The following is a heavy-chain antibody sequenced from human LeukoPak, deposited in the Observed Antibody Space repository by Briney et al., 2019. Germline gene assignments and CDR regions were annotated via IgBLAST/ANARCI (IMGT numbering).Heavy chain of an antibody. CDR2: IYSDGRT. CDR1: GSTVSNKY. D-gene: IGHD3-22*01. J-gene: IGHJ3*02. CDR3: ARGLFLSGYLDAFDI. Sequence: GGSLRLSCAASGSTVSNKYMTWVRQAPGKGLEWVSLIYSDGRTYYADSVKGRCTISRDNSKNTLYLQMNSLRVEDTAVYYCARGLFLSGYLDAFDIWGQGTAVTVSS. V-gene: IGHV3-53*01.